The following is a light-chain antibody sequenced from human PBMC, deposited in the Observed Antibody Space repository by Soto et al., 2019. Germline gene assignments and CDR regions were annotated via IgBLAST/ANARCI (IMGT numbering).Light chain of an antibody. CDR3: EPYCSSSRT. Sequence: EIVVTQCPGTLSLSPGQRATLSCRASQSVNNNYLACYQLKPGQPPRLLICVGSSWATCMPDRLNGSGSGSRLPLPITRPEPEDSAAYYCEPYCSSSRTFRQGTKVDNK. CDR1: QSVNNNY. CDR2: VGS. V-gene: IGKV3-20*01. J-gene: IGKJ1*01.